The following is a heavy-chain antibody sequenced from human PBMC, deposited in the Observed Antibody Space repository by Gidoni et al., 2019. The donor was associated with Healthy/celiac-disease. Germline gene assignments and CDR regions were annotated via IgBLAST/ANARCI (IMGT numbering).Heavy chain of an antibody. V-gene: IGHV4-34*01. Sequence: QVHLQQWGAALLKPSATLSLTCAVYGGSFGGYYLGWFRQPPGKGLEGIGEINHSGSTNYNPSLKSRVTISVDTSKNQFSLKLSSVTAADTAVYYCARAHLNYYDSSGLNYWGQGTLVTVSS. J-gene: IGHJ4*02. CDR2: INHSGST. D-gene: IGHD3-22*01. CDR3: ARAHLNYYDSSGLNY. CDR1: GGSFGGYY.